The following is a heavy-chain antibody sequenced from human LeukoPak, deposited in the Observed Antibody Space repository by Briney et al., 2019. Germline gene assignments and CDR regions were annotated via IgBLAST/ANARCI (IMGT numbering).Heavy chain of an antibody. CDR2: IYASGST. CDR1: GGSISGYY. J-gene: IGHJ5*02. Sequence: SETLSLTCTVSGGSISGYYWSWIRQPAGKGLEWIGRIYASGSTNYNPSLKSRVTMSVDTSNNQFSLKLNSVTAADTAVYYCARVDTQGVPSPWGQGILVTVSS. D-gene: IGHD3-16*01. CDR3: ARVDTQGVPSP. V-gene: IGHV4-4*07.